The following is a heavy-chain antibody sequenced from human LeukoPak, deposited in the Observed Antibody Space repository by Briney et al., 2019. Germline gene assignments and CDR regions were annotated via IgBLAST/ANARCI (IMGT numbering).Heavy chain of an antibody. D-gene: IGHD2-2*01. Sequence: PGGSLRLSCAASGFPFRSHAMSWVRQAPGKGLEWVSSISPGGSTTYYADSVKGRFTISRDNAKNTLYLQMDSLRAEDTAVYFCAKVPGQIVALPAGDDAFDIRGQGTMVTVSS. CDR1: GFPFRSHA. CDR2: ISPGGSTT. CDR3: AKVPGQIVALPAGDDAFDI. V-gene: IGHV3-23*01. J-gene: IGHJ3*02.